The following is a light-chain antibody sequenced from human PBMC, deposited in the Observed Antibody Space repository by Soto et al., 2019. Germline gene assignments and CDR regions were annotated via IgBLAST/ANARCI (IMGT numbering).Light chain of an antibody. CDR2: GAS. CDR1: QSVSNSY. V-gene: IGKV3-20*01. CDR3: QQYDTSPRG. Sequence: EIVLTQSPATLSLSPGERASLSCRASQSVSNSYLAWYQQKPGQAPRLLIFGASNRATDIPVRFSGSGSGTDFTLTITRLEPEDFAVYYCQQYDTSPRGFGQGTKLEIK. J-gene: IGKJ2*03.